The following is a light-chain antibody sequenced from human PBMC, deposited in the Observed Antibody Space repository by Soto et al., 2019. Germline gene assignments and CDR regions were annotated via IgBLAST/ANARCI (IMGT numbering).Light chain of an antibody. V-gene: IGKV1-5*03. CDR3: QQYSGHSVT. J-gene: IGKJ4*01. CDR2: KVF. CDR1: QYISTW. Sequence: DIQMTQSPSTLSASVGDRVTITCRASQYISTWLAWYQQKPGTAPKLLIYKVFNLESGVPSRFSGTGSGTEFTLTISSLQPDDFATYYCQQYSGHSVTFGGGTKVEIK.